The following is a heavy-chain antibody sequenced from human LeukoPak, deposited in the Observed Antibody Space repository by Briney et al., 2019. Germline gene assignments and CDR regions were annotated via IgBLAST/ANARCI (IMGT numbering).Heavy chain of an antibody. J-gene: IGHJ6*02. CDR1: GDSISSYY. CDR3: AGLYCSSTSCYAGETYYYYYGMDV. D-gene: IGHD2-2*01. Sequence: SETLSLTCTVSGDSISSYYWSWIRQPPGKGLEWIGYIYCSGSTNYNPSLKSRVTISVDTSKNQFSLKLSSVTAADTAVYYCAGLYCSSTSCYAGETYYYYYGMDVWGQGTTVTVSS. CDR2: IYCSGST. V-gene: IGHV4-59*08.